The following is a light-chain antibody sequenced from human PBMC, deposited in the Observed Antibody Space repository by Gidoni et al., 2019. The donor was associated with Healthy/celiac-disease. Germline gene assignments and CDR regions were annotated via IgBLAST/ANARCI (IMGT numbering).Light chain of an antibody. CDR1: QSVSSSY. Sequence: EIVLTQSPGTRSLSPGERATLSCSASQSVSSSYLAWYQQKPGQAPRLLIYGASSRATGIPDRFSGSGSGTDFTLTISRLEPEDVAVYYCQQYGSSPRTFGGGTKVEIK. CDR2: GAS. J-gene: IGKJ4*01. V-gene: IGKV3-20*01. CDR3: QQYGSSPRT.